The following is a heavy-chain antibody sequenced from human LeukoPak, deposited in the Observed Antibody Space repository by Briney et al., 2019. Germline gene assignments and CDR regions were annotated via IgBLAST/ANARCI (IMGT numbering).Heavy chain of an antibody. CDR3: ARDHPPYYYDSSGYYP. V-gene: IGHV1-18*01. D-gene: IGHD3-22*01. Sequence: ASVKVSCKASGYTFTSYGISWVRQAPGQGLEWMGWISAYNGNTNYAQKLQGRVTMTTDTSTSTAYMELSSLRSEDTAVYYCARDHPPYYYDSSGYYPWGQGTLVTVSS. CDR2: ISAYNGNT. J-gene: IGHJ5*02. CDR1: GYTFTSYG.